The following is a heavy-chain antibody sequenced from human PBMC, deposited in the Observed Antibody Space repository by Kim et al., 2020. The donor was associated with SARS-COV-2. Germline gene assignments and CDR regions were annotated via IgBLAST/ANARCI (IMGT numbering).Heavy chain of an antibody. CDR3: ASALGQ. V-gene: IGHV4-4*07. D-gene: IGHD3-16*02. J-gene: IGHJ4*02. CDR2: IYTSGRT. Sequence: SETLSLTCTVSGYSLSSDYWSWNRQPAGKGLEWIGRIYTSGRTNYNPSLQSRVTMSVDMSKNQFSLKLSSVTAADTAVYYCASALGQWGQGTLVTVSS. CDR1: GYSLSSDY.